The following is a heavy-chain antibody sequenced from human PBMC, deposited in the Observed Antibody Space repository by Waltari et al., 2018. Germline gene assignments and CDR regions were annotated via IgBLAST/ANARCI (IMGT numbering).Heavy chain of an antibody. Sequence: QVQLQESGPGLVKPSETLSLTCAVSGYSISSGYYWGWIRQPPGKGLEWIGSIYHSGSTYYNPSLKSRVTISVDTSKNQFSLKLSSVTAADTAVYYCATADYGDYDKGAFDIWGQGTMVTVSS. D-gene: IGHD4-17*01. J-gene: IGHJ3*02. CDR3: ATADYGDYDKGAFDI. CDR2: IYHSGST. V-gene: IGHV4-38-2*01. CDR1: GYSISSGYY.